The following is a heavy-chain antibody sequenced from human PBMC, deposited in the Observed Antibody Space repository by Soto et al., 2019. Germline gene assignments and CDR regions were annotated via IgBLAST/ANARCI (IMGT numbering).Heavy chain of an antibody. Sequence: GGSLRLSCVASGFTFSSYAMGWVRQGQGQGLEWVAVVSIGGSTHYADSVRGRFTISRDNSNNTLSLQMYSLTAEDTAVYFCAKRRGAGGDFVYWGEGALGTV. CDR3: AKRRGAGGDFVY. J-gene: IGHJ4*01. CDR2: VSIGGST. D-gene: IGHD2-15*01. V-gene: IGHV3-23*01. CDR1: GFTFSSYA.